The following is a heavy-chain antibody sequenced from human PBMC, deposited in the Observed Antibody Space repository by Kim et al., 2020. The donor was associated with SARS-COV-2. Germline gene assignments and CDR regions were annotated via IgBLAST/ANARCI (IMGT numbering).Heavy chain of an antibody. V-gene: IGHV3-74*01. CDR1: GFTLSSYW. Sequence: GGSLRLSCAASGFTLSSYWMYWFRQGPGKGLEWVSRINSDGSNKLYVDSVKGRFTISRDNAENTVYLQMSSLRAEDTAIYYCTRNYEMDVWGQGTTVTVSS. CDR2: INSDGSNK. J-gene: IGHJ6*02. CDR3: TRNYEMDV.